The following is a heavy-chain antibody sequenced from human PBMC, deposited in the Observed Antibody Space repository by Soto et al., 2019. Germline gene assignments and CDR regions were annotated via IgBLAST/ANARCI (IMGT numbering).Heavy chain of an antibody. V-gene: IGHV3-30*18. CDR1: GFSFIDYG. D-gene: IGHD4-17*01. J-gene: IGHJ6*02. CDR3: AKDRTASVTRYYYYGMDV. Sequence: PGGSLRLSCAASGFSFIDYGMNWVRQAPGKGLEWVAVISYDGSYKYYADSGKGRFTISRDNSKNTLFLQMNNLRAEDTALYYCAKDRTASVTRYYYYGMDVWGQATTVTVSS. CDR2: ISYDGSYK.